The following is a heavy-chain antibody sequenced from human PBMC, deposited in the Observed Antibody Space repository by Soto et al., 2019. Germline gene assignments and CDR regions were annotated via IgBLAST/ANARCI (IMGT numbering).Heavy chain of an antibody. CDR3: AKEWGDCTNGVCALAGYAEYFHH. J-gene: IGHJ1*01. CDR2: ISYDVSNK. D-gene: IGHD2-8*01. V-gene: IGHV3-30*18. Sequence: PWGSLRLSCAASGFTFSSYGTHWVRQAPGKGLEWVAVISYDVSNKYYADSVKGRFTISRDNSKNTLYLQMNSLRAEDTAVYYCAKEWGDCTNGVCALAGYAEYFHHWGQDTMVTVSS. CDR1: GFTFSSYG.